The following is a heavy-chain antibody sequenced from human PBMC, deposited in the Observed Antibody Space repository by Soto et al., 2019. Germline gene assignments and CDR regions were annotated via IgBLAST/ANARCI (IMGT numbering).Heavy chain of an antibody. Sequence: QLQLVQSGADVKKPGASVTVSCKASGYTFTSSEINWVRQATGQGLEWMGWMNPNSGDTGYAQKFQGRVTMTRNTSIRTAYMELSSLRSEDTAVYYCARGELLWFGELLRWGQGTRVTVSS. CDR2: MNPNSGDT. V-gene: IGHV1-8*01. CDR3: ARGELLWFGELLR. CDR1: GYTFTSSE. J-gene: IGHJ4*02. D-gene: IGHD3-10*01.